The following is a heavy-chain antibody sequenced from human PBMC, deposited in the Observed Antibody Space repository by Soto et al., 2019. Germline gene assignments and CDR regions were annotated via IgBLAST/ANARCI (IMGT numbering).Heavy chain of an antibody. Sequence: EVQLLESGGKLVQPGGSLTLSCAASGFTFSTYAMAWVRQAPGKGLEWVSGVSASGLNTDYADPVKGRFYISRDNSKNTESLHMNSVRGEDTALYYCANDRPRGTSGYFFDSWGQGTPVTVSS. CDR3: ANDRPRGTSGYFFDS. J-gene: IGHJ4*02. CDR2: VSASGLNT. CDR1: GFTFSTYA. D-gene: IGHD3-16*01. V-gene: IGHV3-23*01.